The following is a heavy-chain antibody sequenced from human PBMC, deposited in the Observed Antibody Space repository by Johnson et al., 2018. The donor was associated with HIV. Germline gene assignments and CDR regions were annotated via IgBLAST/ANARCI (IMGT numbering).Heavy chain of an antibody. Sequence: VQLVESGGGVVQPGRSLRLSCAASGFTFSSYAMHWVRQAPGKGLEWVANIKHDGSEKYYEDSVKGRFTISRDNAKNALYLQMDSLRAEDTAVYYCARVRRRLVQEDITEYETFDIWGQGTMVTVSS. CDR1: GFTFSSYA. V-gene: IGHV3-7*01. D-gene: IGHD3-10*01. CDR2: IKHDGSEK. J-gene: IGHJ3*02. CDR3: ARVRRRLVQEDITEYETFDI.